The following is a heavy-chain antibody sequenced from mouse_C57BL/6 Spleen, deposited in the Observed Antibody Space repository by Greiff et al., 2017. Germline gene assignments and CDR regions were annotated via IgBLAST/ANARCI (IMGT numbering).Heavy chain of an antibody. CDR2: IWSGGST. V-gene: IGHV2-5*01. CDR3: AKNSPDLLSGLAY. Sequence: QVQLQQSGPGLVQPSPSLSITCTVSGFSLTSYGVHWVRQSPGKGLEWLGVIWSGGSTDYNAAFMSRLSITKDNSKSQVFFKMNSLQADDTAIYYCAKNSPDLLSGLAYWGQGTLVTISA. J-gene: IGHJ3*01. D-gene: IGHD1-1*02. CDR1: GFSLTSYG.